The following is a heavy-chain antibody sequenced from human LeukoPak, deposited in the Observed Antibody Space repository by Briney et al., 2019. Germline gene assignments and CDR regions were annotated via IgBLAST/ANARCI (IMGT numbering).Heavy chain of an antibody. D-gene: IGHD3-10*01. J-gene: IGHJ5*02. Sequence: SETLSLTCTVSGGSISSYYWSWIRQPPGKGLEWIGYIYYSGSTNYNPSLKSRVTISVDTSKNQFSLKLSSVTAADTAVYYCARAITMVRGAPFLSEDQNWFDPWGQGTLVTVSS. V-gene: IGHV4-59*01. CDR2: IYYSGST. CDR1: GGSISSYY. CDR3: ARAITMVRGAPFLSEDQNWFDP.